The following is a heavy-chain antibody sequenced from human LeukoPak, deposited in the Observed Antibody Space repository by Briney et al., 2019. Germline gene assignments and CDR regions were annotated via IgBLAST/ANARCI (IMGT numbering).Heavy chain of an antibody. CDR3: ARDGGGDY. CDR1: GFTFSLYS. Sequence: GGSLRLSCAASGFTFSLYSMNWVRQAPGKGLEWVSYITSGSSTIYYADSVKGRSTISRDNAKNSLFLQMNSLRAEDTAVYYCARDGGGDYWGQGTLVTVSS. J-gene: IGHJ4*02. CDR2: ITSGSSTI. D-gene: IGHD3-16*01. V-gene: IGHV3-48*01.